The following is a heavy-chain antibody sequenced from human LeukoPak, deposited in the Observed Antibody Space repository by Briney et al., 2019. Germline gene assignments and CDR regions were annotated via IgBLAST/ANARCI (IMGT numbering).Heavy chain of an antibody. V-gene: IGHV5-51*01. J-gene: IGHJ3*02. CDR3: VRTTAAAVDAFDI. CDR2: IYPGDSDI. CDR1: GYSFTTYG. D-gene: IGHD6-13*01. Sequence: GEPLKISCKGSGYSFTTYGVGWVRQMPGKGLEGAGFIYPGDSDIRYSPSFQGQVTISAAKSISTAYLQWSSLKASDNAIYYCVRTTAAAVDAFDIWGQGTMVTISS.